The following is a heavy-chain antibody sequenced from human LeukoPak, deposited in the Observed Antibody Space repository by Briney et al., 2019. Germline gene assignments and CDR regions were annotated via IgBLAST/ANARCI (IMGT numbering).Heavy chain of an antibody. Sequence: GGSLRLSCTVSGFTVSSNSMSWVRQAPGKGLEWVSFIYSGGSTFYADSVKGRFTISRDNSKNTLYLQMNSLRAEDTAVYYCARGGSYLSAFDIWGQGTMVTVSS. J-gene: IGHJ3*02. V-gene: IGHV3-53*01. D-gene: IGHD1-26*01. CDR2: IYSGGST. CDR3: ARGGSYLSAFDI. CDR1: GFTVSSNS.